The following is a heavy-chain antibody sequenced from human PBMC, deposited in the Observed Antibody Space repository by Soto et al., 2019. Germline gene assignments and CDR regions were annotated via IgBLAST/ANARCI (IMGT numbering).Heavy chain of an antibody. V-gene: IGHV1-18*01. D-gene: IGHD2-21*02. CDR2: ISANNGDT. J-gene: IGHJ4*02. CDR3: AADRTYCGGDCYVD. Sequence: GASVKVSCKASGYIFTTYGITWVRQAPGQGLEWMGWISANNGDTKYAGNLQGRVTMTTDTSTSTTYMELRSLRSDDTAVYYCAADRTYCGGDCYVDWGQGTLVTVSS. CDR1: GYIFTTYG.